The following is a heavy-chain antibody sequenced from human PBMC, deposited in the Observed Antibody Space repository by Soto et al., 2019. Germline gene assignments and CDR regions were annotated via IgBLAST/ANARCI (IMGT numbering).Heavy chain of an antibody. V-gene: IGHV3-9*01. J-gene: IGHJ4*02. D-gene: IGHD2-2*03. CDR1: GFSFDDYG. Sequence: EVQLVESGGGSVQPGRSLRLSCAASGFSFDDYGMHWVRQGPGKGLEWVSGISWNSGDIYYADSVKGRFIISRDNAKRSLYLQMYSLRTEDTALYYCAKDNDLDRDGPFDYWGQGILVTVSS. CDR2: ISWNSGDI. CDR3: AKDNDLDRDGPFDY.